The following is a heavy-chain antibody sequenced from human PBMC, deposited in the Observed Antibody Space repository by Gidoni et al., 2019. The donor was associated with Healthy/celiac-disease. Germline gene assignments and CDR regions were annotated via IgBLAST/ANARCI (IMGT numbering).Heavy chain of an antibody. V-gene: IGHV1-69*01. Sequence: QVQLVQSGAEVKKPGSSVKVSCKAAGGTFSSYAISWVRQAPGQGLEWMVGIIPIFGTANYAQKFQGRVTITADESTSTAYMELSSLRSEDTAVYYCARDGVYCGGDCYSDYWGQGTLVTVSS. CDR3: ARDGVYCGGDCYSDY. D-gene: IGHD2-21*02. CDR1: GGTFSSYA. CDR2: IIPIFGTA. J-gene: IGHJ4*02.